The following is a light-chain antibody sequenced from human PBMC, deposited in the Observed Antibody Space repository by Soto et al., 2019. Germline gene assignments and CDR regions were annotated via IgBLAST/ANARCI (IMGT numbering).Light chain of an antibody. Sequence: DIVMTQSPDSLAVSLGERATINCKSSQSVLYSSNNKNYLAWYQQKPGKPPKLLIYWASTRESGVPDRFSGSGSGTDFTLTISSLQAEDVAVYYCQQYYSTRKTFGQGTKLEIK. V-gene: IGKV4-1*01. J-gene: IGKJ2*01. CDR2: WAS. CDR3: QQYYSTRKT. CDR1: QSVLYSSNNKNY.